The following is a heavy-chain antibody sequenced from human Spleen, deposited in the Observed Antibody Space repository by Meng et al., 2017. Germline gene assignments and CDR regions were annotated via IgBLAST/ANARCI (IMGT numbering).Heavy chain of an antibody. CDR3: AIVTTSPYYYYGMDV. J-gene: IGHJ6*02. D-gene: IGHD1-14*01. CDR1: GFTVTSNY. CDR2: IYSTGST. Sequence: GGSLRLSCAASGFTVTSNYMTWVRQAPGKGLEWVSVIYSTGSTYYADSVKGRFTISRDNSKNTLYLQMNSLRVEDTAVYYCAIVTTSPYYYYGMDVWGQGTTVTVSS. V-gene: IGHV3-66*02.